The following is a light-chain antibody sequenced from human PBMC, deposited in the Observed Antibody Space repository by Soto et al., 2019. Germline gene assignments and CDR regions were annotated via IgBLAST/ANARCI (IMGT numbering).Light chain of an antibody. V-gene: IGKV3-15*01. Sequence: EIVMTQSPATLSVSPVERATLSCRASQSVSSNLAWYQQKPGQAPRLLIYGASTRATGIPARFSGSGSGTEFTLTISSLQSEDFAVYYCQHANNWPRTFGQGTKVEIK. CDR1: QSVSSN. J-gene: IGKJ1*01. CDR2: GAS. CDR3: QHANNWPRT.